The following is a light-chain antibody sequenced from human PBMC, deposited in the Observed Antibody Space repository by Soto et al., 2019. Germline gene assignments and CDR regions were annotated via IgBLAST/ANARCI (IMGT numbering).Light chain of an antibody. J-gene: IGKJ1*01. Sequence: DIQRTQSPSSLSASVGDRVTITCRASQSISSYLNWYQQQPGKAPKLLIYAACTLQSGVPSRFSGSGSGTDFTLTISCLQSEDFATYYCQQYYSYPRTFGQGTKVDIK. V-gene: IGKV1-39*01. CDR3: QQYYSYPRT. CDR1: QSISSY. CDR2: AAC.